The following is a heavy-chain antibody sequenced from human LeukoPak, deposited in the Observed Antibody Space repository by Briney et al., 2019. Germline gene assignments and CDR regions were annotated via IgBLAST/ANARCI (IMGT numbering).Heavy chain of an antibody. V-gene: IGHV3-53*01. Sequence: PGRSLRLSCAASGFTFSSYAMHWVRQAPGKGLEWLSVIYSGDSTYYADSVKGRFTISRDNSKNTLYLQMNSLRAEDTAVYYCARWWYSSRLYYFDYWGQGTLVTVSS. CDR1: GFTFSSYA. CDR3: ARWWYSSRLYYFDY. D-gene: IGHD6-13*01. J-gene: IGHJ4*02. CDR2: IYSGDST.